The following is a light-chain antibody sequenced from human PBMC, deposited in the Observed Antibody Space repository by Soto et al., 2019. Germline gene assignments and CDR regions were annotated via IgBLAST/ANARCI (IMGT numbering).Light chain of an antibody. J-gene: IGKJ5*01. CDR2: GAF. CDR3: QQRNTWPPVT. CDR1: PSVPNY. V-gene: IGKV3-11*01. Sequence: EIALTQSPATLCLSPGERATLSCRASPSVPNYVAWYQQKPGQAPRLLIYGAFNRATGIPARFSGSGSGADFTLTISSLEPEDFAIYYCQQRNTWPPVTFGQGTRLEI.